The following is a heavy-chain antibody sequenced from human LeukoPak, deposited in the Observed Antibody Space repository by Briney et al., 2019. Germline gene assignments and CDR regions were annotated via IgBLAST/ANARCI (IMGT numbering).Heavy chain of an antibody. J-gene: IGHJ4*02. D-gene: IGHD4-17*01. CDR1: GGSISSSSYY. CDR2: IYYSGST. Sequence: SETLSLTCTVSGGSISSSSYYWGWIRQPPGKGLEWIGSIYYSGSTYYNPSLKSRVTISVDTSKNQFSLKLSSVTAADTAVYYCARRYYGDYGFDYWGQGTLVTVSS. V-gene: IGHV4-39*01. CDR3: ARRYYGDYGFDY.